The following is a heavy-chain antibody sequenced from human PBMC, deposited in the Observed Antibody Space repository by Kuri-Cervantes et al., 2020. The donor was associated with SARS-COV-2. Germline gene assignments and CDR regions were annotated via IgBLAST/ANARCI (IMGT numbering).Heavy chain of an antibody. CDR3: VRSFDH. Sequence: GESLKISCAASGFDFSLYNMNWVRQAPGKGLEWVSRISRNSNYIDYVDSVKGRFIISRDNAKNSLDLQMNSLGPEDTAVYYCVRSFDHWGQGHLVTVSS. V-gene: IGHV3-21*01. CDR2: ISRNSNYI. CDR1: GFDFSLYN. J-gene: IGHJ4*02.